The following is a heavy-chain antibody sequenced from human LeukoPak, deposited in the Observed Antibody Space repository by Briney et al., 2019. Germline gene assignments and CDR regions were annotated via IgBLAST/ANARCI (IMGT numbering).Heavy chain of an antibody. CDR3: ARDSDYYDSSGSPLPYYYYYGMDV. CDR2: ISAYNGNT. Sequence: GASVKVSCKASGYTFTSYGISWVRQAPGQGLEWMGWISAYNGNTNYAQKFQGRVTMTTDTSTSTAYMELRSLRSDDTAVYYCARDSDYYDSSGSPLPYYYYYGMDVWGQGTTVTVSS. J-gene: IGHJ6*02. CDR1: GYTFTSYG. D-gene: IGHD3-22*01. V-gene: IGHV1-18*01.